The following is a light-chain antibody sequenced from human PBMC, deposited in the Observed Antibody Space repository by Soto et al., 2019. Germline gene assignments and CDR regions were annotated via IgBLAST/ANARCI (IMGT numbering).Light chain of an antibody. CDR2: GTS. CDR3: QQYNSRPPLT. V-gene: IGKV3-15*01. CDR1: QSVSST. J-gene: IGKJ4*01. Sequence: EIVMTQSTATLSVSPGERATLSCRASQSVSSTLAWYQQKPGQAPRLLIYGTSTRATGIPARFSGSGSGTEFTLTFSSLQSEDFAVYYCQQYNSRPPLTFGGGTKVEIK.